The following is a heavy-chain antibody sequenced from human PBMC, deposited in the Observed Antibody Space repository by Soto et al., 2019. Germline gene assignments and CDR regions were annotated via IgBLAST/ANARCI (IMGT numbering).Heavy chain of an antibody. CDR1: VFTVSSNY. J-gene: IGHJ4*02. D-gene: IGHD2-2*01. Sequence: PGGSLRLSCAASVFTVSSNYMSWVRHSPGKGLEWVSVIYSGGSTYYADSVKGRFTISRDNSKNTLYLQMNSLRAEDTAVYYCARGLGYCSSTSCPYRQKGYYFDYWGQGTLVTVSS. CDR3: ARGLGYCSSTSCPYRQKGYYFDY. CDR2: IYSGGST. V-gene: IGHV3-53*01.